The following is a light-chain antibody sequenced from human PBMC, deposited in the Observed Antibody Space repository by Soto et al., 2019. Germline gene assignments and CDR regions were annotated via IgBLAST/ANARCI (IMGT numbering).Light chain of an antibody. Sequence: EIVLTQSPGTLSLSPGERATLSCRASQSVSSSYLVWYQQKRGQAPRLLISGASSRATGIPDRFSGSGSGTDFTLTISRLEPEDFAVYYCQQHTNSPLMYTFGQGTRLEIK. CDR1: QSVSSSY. CDR2: GAS. J-gene: IGKJ2*01. V-gene: IGKV3-20*01. CDR3: QQHTNSPLMYT.